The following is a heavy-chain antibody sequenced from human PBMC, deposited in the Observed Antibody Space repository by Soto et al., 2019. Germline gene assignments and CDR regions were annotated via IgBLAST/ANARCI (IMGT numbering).Heavy chain of an antibody. CDR1: GFTFSSYA. D-gene: IGHD2-21*01. CDR3: AREAREWHRCMDV. V-gene: IGHV3-30-3*01. Sequence: LRRSCAASGFTFSSYAMHWVRQAPGKGLEWVAVISYDGSNKYYADSVKGRFTISRDNSKNTLYLQMNSLRAEDTAVYYCAREAREWHRCMDVCYQGITGSVSS. J-gene: IGHJ6*02. CDR2: ISYDGSNK.